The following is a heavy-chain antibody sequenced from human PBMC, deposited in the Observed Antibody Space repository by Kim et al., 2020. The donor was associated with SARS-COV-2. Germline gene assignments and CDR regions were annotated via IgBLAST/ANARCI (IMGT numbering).Heavy chain of an antibody. CDR3: TTGIYFWSGYYFDY. D-gene: IGHD3-3*01. CDR1: GFTFSNAW. CDR2: IKSKTDGGTT. Sequence: GGSLRLSCAASGFTFSNAWMSWVRQAPGKGLEWVGRIKSKTDGGTTDYAAPVKGRFTISRDDSKNTLYLQMNSLKTEDTAVYYCTTGIYFWSGYYFDYWGQGTLVTVSS. J-gene: IGHJ4*02. V-gene: IGHV3-15*01.